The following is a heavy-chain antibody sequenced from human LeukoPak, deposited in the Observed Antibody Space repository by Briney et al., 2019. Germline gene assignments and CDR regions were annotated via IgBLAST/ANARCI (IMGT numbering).Heavy chain of an antibody. D-gene: IGHD4-23*01. CDR2: IYTSGST. J-gene: IGHJ6*03. CDR3: ARGCGGNSSRRDYYYYYMDV. Sequence: SETLSLTCTVSGGSISSSSYYWSWIRQPAGKGLEWIGRIYTSGSTNYNPSLKSRVTISVDTSKNQFSLKLSSVTAADTAVYYCARGCGGNSSRRDYYYYYMDVWGKGTTVTISS. CDR1: GGSISSSSYY. V-gene: IGHV4-61*02.